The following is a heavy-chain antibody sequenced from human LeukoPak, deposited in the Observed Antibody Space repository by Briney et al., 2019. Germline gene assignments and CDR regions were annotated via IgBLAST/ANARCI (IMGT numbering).Heavy chain of an antibody. D-gene: IGHD3-3*01. CDR3: ARDTPPLPNSDFWSGYQYFDY. V-gene: IGHV4-38-2*02. Sequence: SETLSLTCTVSGYSISSGYYWGWIRPPPGKGLEGIGSIYHSGSTYYNPSLKSRVTISVDTSKNQFSLKLSSVTAADTAVYYCARDTPPLPNSDFWSGYQYFDYWGQGTLVTVSS. J-gene: IGHJ4*02. CDR1: GYSISSGYY. CDR2: IYHSGST.